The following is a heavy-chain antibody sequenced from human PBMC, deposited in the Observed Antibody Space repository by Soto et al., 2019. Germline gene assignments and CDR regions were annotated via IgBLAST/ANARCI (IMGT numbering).Heavy chain of an antibody. CDR1: GFSFSSYG. D-gene: IGHD6-6*01. CDR3: AKDRRQLSALDM. Sequence: VGSLRLSCAASGFSFSSYGMHWVRQAPGRGLEWVTVISNDGNRKYYGESVKGRFSVSRDNDKDTLYLQMNGLRPEDTGVYYCAKDRRQLSALDMWGQGTTVTVSS. V-gene: IGHV3-30*18. CDR2: ISNDGNRK. J-gene: IGHJ3*02.